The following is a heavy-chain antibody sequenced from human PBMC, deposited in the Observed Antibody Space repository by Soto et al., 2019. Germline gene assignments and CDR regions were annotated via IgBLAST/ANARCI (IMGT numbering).Heavy chain of an antibody. CDR3: ARDRLVPYGYGMDV. CDR2: IWFDGSKK. J-gene: IGHJ6*02. V-gene: IGHV3-33*01. D-gene: IGHD4-17*01. CDR1: GFTFRSYG. Sequence: QMQLVESGGGVVQPGRSLRLSCAASGFTFRSYGIHWVRQGPGKGLEGVALIWFDGSKKYYVDSVKGLFAVSRDNSKNTLYLQMNSLRVEDTGVYYCARDRLVPYGYGMDVWGQGTTVTVS.